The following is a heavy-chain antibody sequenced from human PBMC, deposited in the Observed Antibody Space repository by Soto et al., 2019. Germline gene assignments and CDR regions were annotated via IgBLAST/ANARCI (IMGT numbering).Heavy chain of an antibody. J-gene: IGHJ6*02. CDR2: INPSGGST. CDR3: ARRYYDFWSGSYYYYGMDV. Sequence: GASVKVSCKASGYTFTSYYMHWVRQAPGQGLEWMGIINPSGGSTSYAQKFQGRVTMTRNTSISTAYMELSSLRSEDTAVYYCARRYYDFWSGSYYYYGMDVWGQGTTVTVSS. CDR1: GYTFTSYY. V-gene: IGHV1-46*01. D-gene: IGHD3-3*01.